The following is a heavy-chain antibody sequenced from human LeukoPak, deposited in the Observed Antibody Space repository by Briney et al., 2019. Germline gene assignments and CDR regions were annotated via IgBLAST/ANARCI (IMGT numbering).Heavy chain of an antibody. CDR1: GYTFTSYD. CDR3: ARDACTNGVCYGYFDY. V-gene: IGHV1-2*02. Sequence: ASVKVSCKASGYTFTSYDINWVRQATGQGLEWMGWINPNSGGTNYAQKFQGRVTMTRDTSISTAYMELSRPRSDDTAVYYCARDACTNGVCYGYFDYWGQGTLVTVSS. D-gene: IGHD2-8*01. J-gene: IGHJ4*02. CDR2: INPNSGGT.